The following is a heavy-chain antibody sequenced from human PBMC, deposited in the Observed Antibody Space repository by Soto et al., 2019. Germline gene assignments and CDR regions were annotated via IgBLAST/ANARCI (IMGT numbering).Heavy chain of an antibody. CDR3: ARGYYDSNGQSNTFDI. V-gene: IGHV4-59*01. CDR2: VHYSGST. J-gene: IGHJ3*02. Sequence: SETLSLTCTVSCASIRSCYWSWIRHSPGKGLEWIGYVHYSGSTKYNPSLKSRVTISVDTSKNQFSLKLSSVTAADTAVYYCARGYYDSNGQSNTFDIWGQGTMVTVS. CDR1: CASIRSCY. D-gene: IGHD3-22*01.